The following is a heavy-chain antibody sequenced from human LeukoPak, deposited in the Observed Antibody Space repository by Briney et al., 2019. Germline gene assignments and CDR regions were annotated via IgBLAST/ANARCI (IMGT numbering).Heavy chain of an antibody. Sequence: GGSLRLSCAASGFTFSNAWMSWVRQAPGKGLEWVGRIKSKTDGGTTDYAAPVKGRFTISRDDSKNTLYLQMNSLKTEDTAVYYCTTSYYDSSGYRDYWGQGTLVTVSS. J-gene: IGHJ4*02. CDR3: TTSYYDSSGYRDY. CDR2: IKSKTDGGTT. D-gene: IGHD3-22*01. CDR1: GFTFSNAW. V-gene: IGHV3-15*01.